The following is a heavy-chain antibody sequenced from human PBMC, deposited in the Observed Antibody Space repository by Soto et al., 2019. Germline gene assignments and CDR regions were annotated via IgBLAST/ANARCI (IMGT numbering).Heavy chain of an antibody. CDR1: GFTFTDHL. V-gene: IGHV3-74*03. CDR2: IDILGTGT. CDR3: ARDRPHSWLDP. Sequence: GGSLRLSCRASGFTFTDHLMHWVRQAPGKGLEWVSGIDILGTGTEYADSVKGRFTISRDNAKNTLYLQMNTLRVEDTAVYYCARDRPHSWLDPWGQGTLVTVSS. J-gene: IGHJ5*02.